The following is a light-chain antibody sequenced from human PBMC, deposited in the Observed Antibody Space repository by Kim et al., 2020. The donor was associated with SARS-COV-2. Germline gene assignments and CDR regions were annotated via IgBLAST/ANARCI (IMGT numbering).Light chain of an antibody. J-gene: IGKJ5*01. CDR1: QSVKTY. CDR2: DAS. Sequence: SWSTGERATLSCRASQSVKTYLAWYQHKPGQSPRLLIHDASNRATGVPPRFSGGGSGTDFTLTSSSLEPEDIAVYYSQQRGNWPTFGQGTRLEIK. V-gene: IGKV3-11*01. CDR3: QQRGNWPT.